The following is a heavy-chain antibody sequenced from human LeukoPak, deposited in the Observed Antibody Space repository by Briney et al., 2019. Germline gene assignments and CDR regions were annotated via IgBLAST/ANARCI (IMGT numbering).Heavy chain of an antibody. V-gene: IGHV3-23*01. J-gene: IGHJ4*02. Sequence: GGSLRLSCAASGFTFSSYGMSWVRQAPGKGLEWVSAISGSGGSTYYADSVKGRFTISRDNSKNTLYLQMNSLRVEDTALYYCAGTSSSWAPVYWGQGTLVTVSS. D-gene: IGHD6-13*01. CDR3: AGTSSSWAPVY. CDR1: GFTFSSYG. CDR2: ISGSGGST.